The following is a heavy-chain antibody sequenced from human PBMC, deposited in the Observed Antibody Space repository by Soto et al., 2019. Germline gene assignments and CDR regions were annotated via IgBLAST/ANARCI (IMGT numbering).Heavy chain of an antibody. Sequence: QVQLQESGPGLVKPSGTLSLTCAVSGGSISSSNWWSWVRQTPGKGLEWIGEIYHSGSTNYTPSLKSRVTIAVDKSKNQFSLKLSSVSAADTAVYYCARERAFGESSPGYYYYGMDVWGQGTTVTVSS. CDR3: ARERAFGESSPGYYYYGMDV. V-gene: IGHV4-4*02. D-gene: IGHD3-10*01. J-gene: IGHJ6*02. CDR2: IYHSGST. CDR1: GGSISSSNW.